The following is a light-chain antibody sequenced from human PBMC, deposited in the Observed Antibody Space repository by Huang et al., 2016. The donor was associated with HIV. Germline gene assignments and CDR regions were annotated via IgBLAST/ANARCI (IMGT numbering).Light chain of an antibody. V-gene: IGKV1-6*01. Sequence: AIQMTQSPSSLSASVGDRVTITCRASQDISNDLGWYQQKPGKAPKFLIYAPSNLQNGVPSRFSGSGSGTFFTLTISSLQPEDFATYYCLQDYSYPRTFGQGTKVEVK. CDR3: LQDYSYPRT. J-gene: IGKJ1*01. CDR2: APS. CDR1: QDISND.